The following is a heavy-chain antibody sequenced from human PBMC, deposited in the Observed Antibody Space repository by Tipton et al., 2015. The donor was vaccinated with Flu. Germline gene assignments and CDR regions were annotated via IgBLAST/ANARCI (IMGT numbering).Heavy chain of an antibody. CDR1: GFTFSDYW. D-gene: IGHD7-27*01. CDR3: ASLTGDDY. CDR2: ISSSGNTI. J-gene: IGHJ4*02. V-gene: IGHV3-11*04. Sequence: SLRLSCAASGFTFSDYWMSWVRQAPGKGLEWLSYISSSGNTISYADSVRGRFSISRDNAKTSLYLQLNSLRAEDTAVYFCASLTGDDYWGQGNLVTVSS.